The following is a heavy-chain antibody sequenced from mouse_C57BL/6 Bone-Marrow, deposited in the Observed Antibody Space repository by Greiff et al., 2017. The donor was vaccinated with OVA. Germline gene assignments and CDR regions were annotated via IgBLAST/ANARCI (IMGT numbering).Heavy chain of an antibody. Sequence: VQLQPSGAELARPVASVKMSCKASGYTFTSYTMHWVKQRPGPGLEWIGYINPSSGYTKYNQKFKDKSTLTADTSSSTAYMQLSSLTSEDSAVYYCARSGYYGSSFDYWGQGTTLTVSS. D-gene: IGHD1-1*01. J-gene: IGHJ2*01. CDR3: ARSGYYGSSFDY. CDR1: GYTFTSYT. CDR2: INPSSGYT. V-gene: IGHV1-4*01.